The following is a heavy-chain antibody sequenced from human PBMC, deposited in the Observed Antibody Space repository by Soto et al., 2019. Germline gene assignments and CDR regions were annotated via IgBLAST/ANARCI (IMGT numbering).Heavy chain of an antibody. J-gene: IGHJ4*02. V-gene: IGHV1-8*01. Sequence: ASVKVSCKASGYTFTSYDINWVRQATGQGLERMGWMNPNSGNTGYAQKFQGRVTMTRNTSISTAYMELSSLRSEDTAVYYCARLGRYYYDSSGYYTYYFDYWGQGTLVTVSS. CDR2: MNPNSGNT. CDR3: ARLGRYYYDSSGYYTYYFDY. D-gene: IGHD3-22*01. CDR1: GYTFTSYD.